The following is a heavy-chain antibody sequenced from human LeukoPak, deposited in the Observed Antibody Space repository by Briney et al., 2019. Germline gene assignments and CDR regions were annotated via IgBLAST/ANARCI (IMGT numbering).Heavy chain of an antibody. CDR1: GYTFSGYY. J-gene: IGHJ4*02. D-gene: IGHD1/OR15-1a*01. CDR2: MNPNSGAT. CDR3: ARSGITTIPNFDY. Sequence: ASVKVSCKPSGYTFSGYYIHWVRQAPGQGLEWMGWMNPNSGATNNAQKFQGRVTLSRDTSISTAYMELRKLRSDDTAVYYCARSGITTIPNFDYWGQGTLVTVSS. V-gene: IGHV1-2*02.